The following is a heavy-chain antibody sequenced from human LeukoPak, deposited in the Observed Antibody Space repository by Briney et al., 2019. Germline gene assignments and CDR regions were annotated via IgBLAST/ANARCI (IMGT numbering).Heavy chain of an antibody. D-gene: IGHD3-22*01. V-gene: IGHV4-59*01. CDR2: IYYSGST. CDR1: GGSISSYY. J-gene: IGHJ4*02. Sequence: SETLSLTCTVSGGSISSYYWSWIWQPPGKGLEWIGYIYYSGSTNYNPSLKSRVTISVDTSKNQFSLKLSSVTAADTAVYYCASSYDSSGSLDYWGQGTLVTVSS. CDR3: ASSYDSSGSLDY.